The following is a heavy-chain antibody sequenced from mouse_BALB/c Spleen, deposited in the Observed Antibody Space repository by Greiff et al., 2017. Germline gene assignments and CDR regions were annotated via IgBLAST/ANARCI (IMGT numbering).Heavy chain of an antibody. Sequence: EVMLVESGGGLVKLGGSLKLSCAASGFTFSSYYMSWVRQTPEKRLELVAAINSNGGSTYYPDTVKGRFTISRDNAKNTLYLQMSSLKSEDTALYCCARQELNGYFDVCGAGTTVTVAS. V-gene: IGHV5-6-2*01. CDR3: ARQELNGYFDV. CDR2: INSNGGST. CDR1: GFTFSSYY. J-gene: IGHJ1*01. D-gene: IGHD1-1*01.